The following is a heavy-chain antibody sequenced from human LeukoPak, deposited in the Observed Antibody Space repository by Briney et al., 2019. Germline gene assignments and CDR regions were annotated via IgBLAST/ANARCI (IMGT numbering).Heavy chain of an antibody. CDR2: ISSSSSYI. CDR1: GFTFSSYS. J-gene: IGHJ4*02. Sequence: NSGGSLTLSCAASGFTFSSYSMNWVRHAPGKGLEWVSSISSSSSYIYYADSVKGRFTISRDNVKNSLYLQMNSLRAEDRAVYYCAMGEDYYDSSGYYSVFDYWGQGTLVTVSS. D-gene: IGHD3-22*01. CDR3: AMGEDYYDSSGYYSVFDY. V-gene: IGHV3-21*01.